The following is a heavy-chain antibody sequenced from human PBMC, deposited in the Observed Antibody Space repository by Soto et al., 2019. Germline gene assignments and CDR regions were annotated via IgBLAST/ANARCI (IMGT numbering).Heavy chain of an antibody. Sequence: QVQLGQSGAEVKKPGASVKVSCQSSGYTFSSYDINWVRQASGQGLEWLGWMNPNSGKTGYAQKLQGRVSMTRDTSINTAYLELSGLTSDDTAVYYCARKSRDQEAFDLWGQGTLVTVSS. CDR3: ARKSRDQEAFDL. V-gene: IGHV1-8*02. CDR1: GYTFSSYD. CDR2: MNPNSGKT. J-gene: IGHJ3*01.